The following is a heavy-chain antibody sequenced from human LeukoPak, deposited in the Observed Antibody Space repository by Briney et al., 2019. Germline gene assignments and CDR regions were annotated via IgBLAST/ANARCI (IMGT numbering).Heavy chain of an antibody. J-gene: IGHJ6*03. Sequence: GGSLRLSCAASGFTFSSYWMSWVRQAPGKGLEWVSAISGSGGSTYYADSVKGRFTISRDNSKNTLYLQMNSLRAEDTAVYYCAKGPLNPYYYDSSGYSHYMDVWGKGTTVTVSS. CDR1: GFTFSSYW. CDR2: ISGSGGST. CDR3: AKGPLNPYYYDSSGYSHYMDV. D-gene: IGHD3-22*01. V-gene: IGHV3-23*01.